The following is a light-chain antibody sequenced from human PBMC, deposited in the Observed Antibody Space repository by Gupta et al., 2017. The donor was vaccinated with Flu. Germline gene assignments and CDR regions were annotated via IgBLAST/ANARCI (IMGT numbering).Light chain of an antibody. Sequence: GNTLSNQYTYWYQQKPVQAPVFVIFKDTERPSGIPERFSGSNSGTTVTLTISGVQAEDEAAYYCQSADNSGTYVLFGGGTRLTV. V-gene: IGLV3-25*03. CDR1: TLSNQY. CDR3: QSADNSGTYVL. J-gene: IGLJ3*02. CDR2: KDT.